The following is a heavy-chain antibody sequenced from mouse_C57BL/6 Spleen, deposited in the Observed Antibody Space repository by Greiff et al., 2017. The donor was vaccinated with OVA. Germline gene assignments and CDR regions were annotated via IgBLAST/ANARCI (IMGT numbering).Heavy chain of an antibody. Sequence: EVQLQQSGPELVKPGASVKISCKASGYSFTGYYMNWVKQSPEKSLEWIGEINPSTGGTTYNQKFKAKATLTVDKSSSPAYMQLKSLTSEDSAVYYCARWGWDGGYWGQGTTLTVSS. CDR2: INPSTGGT. V-gene: IGHV1-42*01. D-gene: IGHD4-1*01. CDR3: ARWGWDGGY. J-gene: IGHJ2*01. CDR1: GYSFTGYY.